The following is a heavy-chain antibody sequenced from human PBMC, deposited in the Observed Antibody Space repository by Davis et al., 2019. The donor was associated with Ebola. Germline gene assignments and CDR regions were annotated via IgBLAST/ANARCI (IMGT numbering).Heavy chain of an antibody. CDR3: ARGKIVAYTTTGADF. CDR1: GGSIASGAYS. J-gene: IGHJ4*02. V-gene: IGHV4-31*03. D-gene: IGHD5-12*01. Sequence: SETLSLTCTVSGGSIASGAYSWTWIRQHPGRGLEWIGHIHYSGNTYYNPSLKSRVTISIDTSKNQFSLKLNSVTAADTAIYYCARGKIVAYTTTGADFWGPGTQVTVSS. CDR2: IHYSGNT.